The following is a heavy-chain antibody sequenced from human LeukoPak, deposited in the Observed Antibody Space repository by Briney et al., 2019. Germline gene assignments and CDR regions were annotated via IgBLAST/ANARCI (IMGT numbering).Heavy chain of an antibody. CDR1: GFTFSKYA. D-gene: IGHD3-10*01. CDR2: ISSNGGST. CDR3: VKAPRYYYGSGEGMDV. J-gene: IGHJ6*02. Sequence: PGGSLRLSCAASGFTFSKYAMSWVRQAPGKGLQYVSAISSNGGSTYYADSVKGRFTISRDNSKNTLYLQMSSLRAEDTAVYYCVKAPRYYYGSGEGMDVWGRGTTVTVSS. V-gene: IGHV3-64D*06.